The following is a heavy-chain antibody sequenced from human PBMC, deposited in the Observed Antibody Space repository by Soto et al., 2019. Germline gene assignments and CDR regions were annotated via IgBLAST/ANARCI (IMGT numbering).Heavy chain of an antibody. Sequence: QITLKESGPPLVKPTQTLTLTCTFSGFSLSTSGVGVGWIRQPPGKALEWLALIYWDDDKRYSPSLKSRLTIPTDTSKNQVVLTMTNMDPVDTATYYCAHRSQAAAGNWFDPWGQGTLVTVSS. D-gene: IGHD6-13*01. CDR2: IYWDDDK. CDR3: AHRSQAAAGNWFDP. CDR1: GFSLSTSGVG. V-gene: IGHV2-5*02. J-gene: IGHJ5*02.